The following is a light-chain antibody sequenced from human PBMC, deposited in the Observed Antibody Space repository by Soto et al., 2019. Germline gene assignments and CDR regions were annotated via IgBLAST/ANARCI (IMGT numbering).Light chain of an antibody. Sequence: VLTQSPCTLSISPGERATLSCRASQAVSSILLAWYQQKPGQAPRLLIYGASSRATGIPDRFSGSGSGTDFTLTVSRLEPEDFAVYYCQQHGTSPIFGGGTKVDIK. CDR3: QQHGTSPI. V-gene: IGKV3-20*01. CDR2: GAS. J-gene: IGKJ4*01. CDR1: QAVSSIL.